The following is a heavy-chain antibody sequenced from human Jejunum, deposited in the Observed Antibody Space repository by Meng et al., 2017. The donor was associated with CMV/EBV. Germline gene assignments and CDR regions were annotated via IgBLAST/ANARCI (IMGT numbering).Heavy chain of an antibody. CDR2: IYSSGST. CDR1: GDSIRSYF. J-gene: IGHJ6*02. Sequence: SGDSIRSYFWTWIRQPPGQGLEWIGYIYSSGSTNYNPSLKSRVTMLVDPSKNQFSLKLSSVTAADTAVYYCARDQRQTYFYGADIWGQGTTVTVSS. D-gene: IGHD6-25*01. V-gene: IGHV4-59*01. CDR3: ARDQRQTYFYGADI.